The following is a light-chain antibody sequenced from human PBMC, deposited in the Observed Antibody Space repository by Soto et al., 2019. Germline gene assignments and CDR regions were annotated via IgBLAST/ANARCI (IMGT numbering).Light chain of an antibody. Sequence: EIVLTQSPATLSLSPGERATLSCRASQGVSSYLAWYQQKPGQAPRLLIYDASNRATGIPARFSGSGPGTDFTLTISSLEPEDFAVYYCQQYGSSPCGTFGQGTKLEIK. J-gene: IGKJ2*02. V-gene: IGKV3D-11*01. CDR3: QQYGSSPCGT. CDR1: QGVSSY. CDR2: DAS.